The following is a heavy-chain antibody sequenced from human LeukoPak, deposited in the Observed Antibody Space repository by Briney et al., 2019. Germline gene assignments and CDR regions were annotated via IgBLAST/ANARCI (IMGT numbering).Heavy chain of an antibody. D-gene: IGHD3-22*01. Sequence: SETLSLTCTVSGGSISSSSYYWGWIRQPPGKGLEWIGSIYYSGSTYYNPSLKSRVTISVDTSKNQFSLKLSSVTAADTAVYYCARVLVVITPRTRSFDYWGQGTLVTVSS. J-gene: IGHJ4*02. CDR3: ARVLVVITPRTRSFDY. V-gene: IGHV4-39*07. CDR1: GGSISSSSYY. CDR2: IYYSGST.